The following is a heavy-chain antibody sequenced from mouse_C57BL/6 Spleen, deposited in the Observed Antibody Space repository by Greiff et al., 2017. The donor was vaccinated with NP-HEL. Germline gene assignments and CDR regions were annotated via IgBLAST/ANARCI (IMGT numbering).Heavy chain of an antibody. D-gene: IGHD2-3*01. CDR3: ARFGYYVGFAY. Sequence: VQVVESGPELVKPGASVKISCKASGYAFSSSWMNWVKQRPGKGLEWIGRIYPGDGDTNYNGKFKGKATLTADKSSSTAYMQLSSLTSEDSAVYFCARFGYYVGFAYWGQGTLVTVSA. V-gene: IGHV1-82*01. CDR2: IYPGDGDT. J-gene: IGHJ3*01. CDR1: GYAFSSSW.